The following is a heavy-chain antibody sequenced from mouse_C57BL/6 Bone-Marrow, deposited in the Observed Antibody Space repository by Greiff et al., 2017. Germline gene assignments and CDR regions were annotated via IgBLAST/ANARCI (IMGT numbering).Heavy chain of an antibody. CDR1: GFNIKDDY. CDR2: IDPENGDT. D-gene: IGHD1-1*01. Sequence: VQLQQSGAELVRPGASVKLSCTASGFNIKDDYMHWVKQRPEQGLEWIGWIDPENGDTEYASKFQGKATITADTSSNTAYLQLSSLPSEDTAVYYCTWITTVVATGAYWGQGTLVTVSA. CDR3: TWITTVVATGAY. V-gene: IGHV14-4*01. J-gene: IGHJ3*01.